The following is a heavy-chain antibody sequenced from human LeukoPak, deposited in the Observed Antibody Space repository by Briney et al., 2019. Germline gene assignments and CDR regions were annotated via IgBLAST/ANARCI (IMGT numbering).Heavy chain of an antibody. D-gene: IGHD3-16*01. CDR1: GGPISSYY. CDR2: IYTSGST. CDR3: ARVLQIWGDDAFDI. Sequence: SETLSLTCTVSGGPISSYYWSWIRQPAGKGLEWIGRIYTSGSTNYNPSLKSRVTMSVDTSKNQFSLKLSSVTAADTAVYYCARVLQIWGDDAFDIWGQGTMVTVSS. V-gene: IGHV4-4*07. J-gene: IGHJ3*02.